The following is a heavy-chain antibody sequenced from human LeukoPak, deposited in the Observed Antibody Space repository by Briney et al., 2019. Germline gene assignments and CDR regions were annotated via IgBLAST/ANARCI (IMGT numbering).Heavy chain of an antibody. J-gene: IGHJ4*02. V-gene: IGHV3-23*01. CDR3: AKDTLYSSTIDY. D-gene: IGHD6-13*01. CDR2: ISGSGGST. Sequence: GGSLRLSCAASGFTFSSYAMSWVRQAPGKGLEWVSAISGSGGSTYHADSVKGRFTISRDNSKNTLYLQMNSLRAEDTAVYYCAKDTLYSSTIDYWGQGTLVTVSS. CDR1: GFTFSSYA.